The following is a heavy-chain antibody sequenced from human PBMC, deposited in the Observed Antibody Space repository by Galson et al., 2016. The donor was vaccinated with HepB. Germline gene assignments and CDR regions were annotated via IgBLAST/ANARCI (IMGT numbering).Heavy chain of an antibody. Sequence: SVKVSCKASGYSFTGYYVHWVRQAPGQGLEWMGWTNPNSGGAVYAEKFQGRITMTRDTSISTAYMELSSLRSDDTAVYYCTRGGSYYDVLTGYFDYWGQGTLVSVSP. V-gene: IGHV1-2*02. D-gene: IGHD3-9*01. CDR3: TRGGSYYDVLTGYFDY. CDR1: GYSFTGYY. J-gene: IGHJ4*02. CDR2: TNPNSGGA.